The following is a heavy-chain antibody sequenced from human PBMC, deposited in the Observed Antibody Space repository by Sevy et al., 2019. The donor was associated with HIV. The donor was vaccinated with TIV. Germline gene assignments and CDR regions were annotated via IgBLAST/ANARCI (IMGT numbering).Heavy chain of an antibody. V-gene: IGHV4-31*03. D-gene: IGHD1-1*01. CDR1: GDSISSSGYY. CDR2: ILYSGNP. J-gene: IGHJ4*02. Sequence: SETLSLTCTVSGDSISSSGYYWSWIRQHPGEGLEWIGYILYSGNPYYNPSLKSRLIISLDTSKNQFSLKLSSVTAADTAVYYCVRGQITTIGFDYWGQGTLVTVSS. CDR3: VRGQITTIGFDY.